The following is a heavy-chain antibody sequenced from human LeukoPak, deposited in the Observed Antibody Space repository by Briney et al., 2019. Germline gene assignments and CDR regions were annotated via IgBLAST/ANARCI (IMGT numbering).Heavy chain of an antibody. CDR2: IKHDGSEK. D-gene: IGHD6-13*01. Sequence: GGSLRLSCAASGFTFSSYWMSWVRQPPGKGLKWVANIKHDGSEKYYVDSVKGRFTISRDNAKNSLYLQMNSLRAEDTAVYYCARVGTAEGTLEDYWGQGTLVTVSS. CDR3: ARVGTAEGTLEDY. J-gene: IGHJ4*02. CDR1: GFTFSSYW. V-gene: IGHV3-7*01.